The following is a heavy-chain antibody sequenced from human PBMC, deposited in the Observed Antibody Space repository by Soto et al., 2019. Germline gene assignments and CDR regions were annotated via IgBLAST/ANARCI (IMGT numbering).Heavy chain of an antibody. CDR2: ISGSGGSK. D-gene: IGHD6-19*01. J-gene: IGHJ4*02. V-gene: IGHV3-23*01. CDR3: AKVNSGWYYYFDY. CDR1: GFTFSSYA. Sequence: EVQLLESGGGLVQPGGSLRLSCADSGFTFSSYAMSWVRQAPGKGLEWVSAISGSGGSKDYADSVKGRFTISRDNSKNTLYLQMSSLRAEDTAVYYCAKVNSGWYYYFDYWGQGTLVTVSS.